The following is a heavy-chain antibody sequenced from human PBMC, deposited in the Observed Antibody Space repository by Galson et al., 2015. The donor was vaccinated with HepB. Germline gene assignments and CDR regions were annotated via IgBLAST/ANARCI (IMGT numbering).Heavy chain of an antibody. CDR2: INIGNGDT. J-gene: IGHJ4*02. D-gene: IGHD1-26*01. CDR1: GYTFTNYL. CDR3: ARDSGYFDY. Sequence: SVKVSCKASGYTFTNYLIHWVRQAPRQGLEWMGWINIGNGDTKYSQKFQGRVAITRDTSANTAYMELSSLTSEDTAVYYCARDSGYFDYWGQGTVVTVSS. V-gene: IGHV1-3*04.